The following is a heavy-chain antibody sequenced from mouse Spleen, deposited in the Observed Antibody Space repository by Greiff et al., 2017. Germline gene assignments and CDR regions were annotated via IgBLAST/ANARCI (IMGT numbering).Heavy chain of an antibody. Sequence: VQLQQSGPELVKPGASVKISCKASGYAFSSSWMNWVKQRPGKGLEWIGRIYPGDGDTNYNGKFKGKATLTADKSSSTAYMQLSSLTSEDSAVYFCAREDGYTWFAYWGQGTLVTVSA. J-gene: IGHJ3*01. CDR2: IYPGDGDT. D-gene: IGHD2-3*01. V-gene: IGHV1-82*01. CDR1: GYAFSSSW. CDR3: AREDGYTWFAY.